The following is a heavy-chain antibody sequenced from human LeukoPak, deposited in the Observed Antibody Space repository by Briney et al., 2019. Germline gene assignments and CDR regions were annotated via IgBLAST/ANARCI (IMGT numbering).Heavy chain of an antibody. V-gene: IGHV4-39*01. CDR1: GGSFSSSSYY. D-gene: IGHD6-13*01. J-gene: IGHJ4*02. CDR3: ARHVVAAADPFDY. CDR2: MYYSGST. Sequence: PSETLSLTCTVSGGSFSSSSYYWGWIRQPPGKGLEWIGSMYYSGSTYYNPSLKSRVTISVDTSKNQFSLKLSSVTAADTAVYYCARHVVAAADPFDYWGQGTLVTVSS.